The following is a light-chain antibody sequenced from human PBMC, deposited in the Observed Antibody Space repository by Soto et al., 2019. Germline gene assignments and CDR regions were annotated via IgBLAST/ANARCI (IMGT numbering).Light chain of an antibody. V-gene: IGKV3-20*01. Sequence: EIVLTQSPGTLSLSPGERATLSCRASLSVNNNYLAWYQQKPGQPPRLLIYGASSRAIGIPDRFSGGGSGTDFTLTISRLEPEDFAVYYCQQYGSSYTFGPGTKVDIK. CDR3: QQYGSSYT. CDR1: LSVNNNY. J-gene: IGKJ3*01. CDR2: GAS.